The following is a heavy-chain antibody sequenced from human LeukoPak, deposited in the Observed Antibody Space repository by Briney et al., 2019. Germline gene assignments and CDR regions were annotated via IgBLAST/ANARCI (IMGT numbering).Heavy chain of an antibody. CDR1: SGSINFHY. D-gene: IGHD3-22*01. V-gene: IGHV4-59*11. Sequence: PSETLSLTCSVSSGSINFHYWSWIRQPPGKGLEWLGFIYYSGTTRYNPSLRGRVTMSADTSKNHFSLKLTSVTAADTAVYYCARLLNNDRSGDPDTFDIWGQGTMVTVSS. CDR3: ARLLNNDRSGDPDTFDI. CDR2: IYYSGTT. J-gene: IGHJ3*02.